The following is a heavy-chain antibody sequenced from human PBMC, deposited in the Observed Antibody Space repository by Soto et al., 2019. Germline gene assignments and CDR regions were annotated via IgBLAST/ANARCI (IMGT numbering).Heavy chain of an antibody. CDR1: GGSISTYF. CDR3: VRELISSTSLDY. Sequence: SETLSLTCTVSGGSISTYFWSWIRQPPGKGLEWIGYIYYSGSTTYNPSLKSRVTISVDTSKNQFSLKLSSVTAADTAVYYCVRELISSTSLDYWGQGTLVTVSS. J-gene: IGHJ4*02. CDR2: IYYSGST. V-gene: IGHV4-59*12. D-gene: IGHD2-2*01.